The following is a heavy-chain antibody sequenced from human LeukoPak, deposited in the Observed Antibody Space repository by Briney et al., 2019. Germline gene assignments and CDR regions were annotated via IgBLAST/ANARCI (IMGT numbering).Heavy chain of an antibody. D-gene: IGHD1-26*01. CDR2: ITSSAFI. J-gene: IGHJ5*01. V-gene: IGHV3-21*01. CDR1: DFTFSSYG. Sequence: GGSLRLSCAASDFTFSSYGMNWVRQAPGKGLEWVSSITSSAFIYYADSVKGRFTISKDNAKNSLYLQMNSLRAEDTAVYYCARDAIVGATRGSWFDSWGQGTLVTVSS. CDR3: ARDAIVGATRGSWFDS.